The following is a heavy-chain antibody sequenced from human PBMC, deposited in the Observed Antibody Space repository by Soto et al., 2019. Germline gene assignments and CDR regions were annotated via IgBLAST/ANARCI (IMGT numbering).Heavy chain of an antibody. CDR1: GFTVSSQA. J-gene: IGHJ5*02. CDR3: AKGTAKICGWYFWRDP. Sequence: PGGTLRLSCVASGFTVSSQAMSWVRQAPGQGLEWVSEISASGGTTYYADSVKGRFTISRDNSKNTLYLQMNSLRVEDTAVYYCAKGTAKICGWYFWRDPWGQGTLVTTSS. V-gene: IGHV3-23*01. D-gene: IGHD6-19*01. CDR2: ISASGGTT.